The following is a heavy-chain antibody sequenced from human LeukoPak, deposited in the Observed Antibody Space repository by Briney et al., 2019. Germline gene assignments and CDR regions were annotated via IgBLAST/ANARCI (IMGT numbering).Heavy chain of an antibody. CDR1: GGTFSSYA. J-gene: IGHJ4*02. D-gene: IGHD2-21*02. CDR3: ARAVLVVATTRIDY. Sequence: SVKVSCKASGGTFSSYAISWVRQAPGQGLEWMGGIIPIFGTANYAQKFQGRVTMTRDTSTSTVYMELSSLRSEDTAVYYCARAVLVVATTRIDYWGQGTLVTVSS. V-gene: IGHV1-69*05. CDR2: IIPIFGTA.